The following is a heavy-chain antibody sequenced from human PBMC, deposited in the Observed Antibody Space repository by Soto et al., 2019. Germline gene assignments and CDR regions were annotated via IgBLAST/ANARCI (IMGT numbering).Heavy chain of an antibody. Sequence: PSETLSLTCTVPGGSSSRYYWSWIRQPPGKGLEWIGYIYYSGSTNYNPSLKSRVTISVDTSKNQFSLKLSSVTAADTAVYYCARSDYYGSGSFFDYWGQGTLVTVSS. D-gene: IGHD3-10*01. CDR1: GGSSSRYY. V-gene: IGHV4-59*01. CDR2: IYYSGST. J-gene: IGHJ4*02. CDR3: ARSDYYGSGSFFDY.